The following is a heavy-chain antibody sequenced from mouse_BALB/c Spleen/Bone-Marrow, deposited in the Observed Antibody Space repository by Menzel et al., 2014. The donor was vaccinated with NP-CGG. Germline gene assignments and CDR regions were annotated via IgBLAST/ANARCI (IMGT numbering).Heavy chain of an antibody. CDR2: IGSGGTYI. D-gene: IGHD1-1*01. J-gene: IGHJ4*01. V-gene: IGHV5-6*01. CDR3: ARHLLLRSSNTMDY. CDR1: GFTFSHYG. Sequence: EVQLQQSGGDLVKPGGSLKLSCAASGFTFSHYGMSWVRQTPDKRLEWVATIGSGGTYIYYSDSVKGRFTISRDSAKNILYLQMSSLKSEDTAMYYCARHLLLRSSNTMDYWGQGTSVTVSS.